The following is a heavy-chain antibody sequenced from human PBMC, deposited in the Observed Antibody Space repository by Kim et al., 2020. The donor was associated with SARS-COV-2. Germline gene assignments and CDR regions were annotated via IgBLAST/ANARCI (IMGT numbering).Heavy chain of an antibody. CDR2: ISSNGGST. CDR3: VKSKGAYGSGSYFDY. V-gene: IGHV3-64D*06. CDR1: GFTFSSYA. Sequence: GGSLRLSCSASGFTFSSYAMHWVRQAPGKGLEYVSAISSNGGSTYYADSVKGRFTISRDNSKNTLYLQMSSLRAEDTAVYYCVKSKGAYGSGSYFDYWGQGTLVTVSS. J-gene: IGHJ4*02. D-gene: IGHD3-10*01.